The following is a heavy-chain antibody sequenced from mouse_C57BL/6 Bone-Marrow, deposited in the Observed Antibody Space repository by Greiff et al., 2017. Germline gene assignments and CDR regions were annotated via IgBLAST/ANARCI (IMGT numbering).Heavy chain of an antibody. V-gene: IGHV14-4*01. CDR1: GFNIKDDY. CDR2: IDPEHGAT. CDR3: TTGGYFGV. Sequence: VQLQQSGAELVRPGASVKLSCTASGFNIKDDYMHWVKQRPEQGLEWLGWIDPEHGATEYASKFPGKATITADPSSNTAYLQLSSLTSDVTAVYYCTTGGYFGVWGTGTTVTVSS. J-gene: IGHJ1*03.